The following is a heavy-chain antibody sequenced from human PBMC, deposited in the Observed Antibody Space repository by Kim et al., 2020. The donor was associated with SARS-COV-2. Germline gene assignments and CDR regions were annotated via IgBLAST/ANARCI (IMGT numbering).Heavy chain of an antibody. Sequence: SETLSLTCTVSGGSISSGGFYWSWIRQHPGKGLEWIGYVDYSGSIYYNPSLKSRISISVDTSKNQFSLRLSSVTAADTAVFFCARGDSSFWSGYSGDWFDPWGQGTLVTVSP. CDR3: ARGDSSFWSGYSGDWFDP. CDR2: VDYSGSI. CDR1: GGSISSGGFY. V-gene: IGHV4-31*03. J-gene: IGHJ5*02. D-gene: IGHD3-3*01.